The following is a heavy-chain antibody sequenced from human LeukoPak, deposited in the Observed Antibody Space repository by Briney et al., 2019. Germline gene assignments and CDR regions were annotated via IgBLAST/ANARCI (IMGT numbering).Heavy chain of an antibody. CDR2: MNPKSGNT. CDR3: TKASLAFGTKYFDP. D-gene: IGHD3-10*01. J-gene: IGHJ5*02. Sequence: ASVKVSCKASGYTFTSYGMNWVRQAPGQGLEWMGWMNPKSGNTGYGQKFQGRVTMTRVTSITTAYMELRSLRSDDTAVYYCTKASLAFGTKYFDPWGQGTLVTVSS. CDR1: GYTFTSYG. V-gene: IGHV1-8*02.